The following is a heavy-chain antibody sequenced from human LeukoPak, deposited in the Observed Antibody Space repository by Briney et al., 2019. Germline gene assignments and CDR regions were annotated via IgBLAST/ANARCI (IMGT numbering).Heavy chain of an antibody. CDR3: AKGQDYYDSSGPDAFDI. CDR2: ISSSGSTI. J-gene: IGHJ3*02. Sequence: GGSLRLSCAASGFTFSSYEMNWVRQAPGKGLEWVSYISSSGSTIYYADSVKGRFTISRDNAKNSLYLQMNSLRAEDTAVYYCAKGQDYYDSSGPDAFDIWGQGTMVTVSS. CDR1: GFTFSSYE. V-gene: IGHV3-48*03. D-gene: IGHD3-22*01.